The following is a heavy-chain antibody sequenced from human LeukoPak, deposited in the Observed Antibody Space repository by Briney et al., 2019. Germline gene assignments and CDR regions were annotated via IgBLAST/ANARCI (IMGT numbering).Heavy chain of an antibody. J-gene: IGHJ4*02. CDR3: ARGGVGATFDY. CDR2: IKQDGSEK. CDR1: GFTFSSYW. V-gene: IGHV3-7*01. D-gene: IGHD1-26*01. Sequence: GGSLRLSCAASGFTFSSYWMSWGRQAPGKGLEWVANIKQDGSEKYYVDSVKGRFTISRDNAKNSLYLQMNSLRAEDTAVYYCARGGVGATFDYWGQGTLVTVSS.